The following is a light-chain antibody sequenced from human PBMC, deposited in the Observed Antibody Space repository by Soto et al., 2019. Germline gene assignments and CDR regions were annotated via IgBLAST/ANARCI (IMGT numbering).Light chain of an antibody. V-gene: IGKV3-11*01. J-gene: IGKJ4*01. CDR3: QQRSNWPPVT. CDR1: QSVSSY. CDR2: DAS. Sequence: EIVLTQSPATLSLSPGERATLSCRASQSVSSYLAWYQQKPGQAPRHLIYDASKRATGLPARCSGTGSGTDFTLTSSSLEPEDSAIYYCQQRSNWPPVTFGGGPKVEIK.